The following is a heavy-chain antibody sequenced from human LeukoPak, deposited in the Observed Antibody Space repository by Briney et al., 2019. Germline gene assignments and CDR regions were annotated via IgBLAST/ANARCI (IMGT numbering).Heavy chain of an antibody. Sequence: SETLCLTCAVYGVSFSGYSWSWIRQPPGEGLWWIGEINHSGSTNYIPSLKSRVTISVDTYKNQLSLKLSSVAAADTAVYYCARSGSSWYDWFDPWGQGTLVTVSS. CDR1: GVSFSGYS. CDR2: INHSGST. V-gene: IGHV4-34*01. J-gene: IGHJ5*02. CDR3: ARSGSSWYDWFDP. D-gene: IGHD6-13*01.